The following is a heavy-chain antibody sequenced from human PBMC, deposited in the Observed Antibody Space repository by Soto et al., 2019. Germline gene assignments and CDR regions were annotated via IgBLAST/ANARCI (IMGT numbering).Heavy chain of an antibody. D-gene: IGHD2-2*01. J-gene: IGHJ4*02. V-gene: IGHV3-30-3*01. CDR2: MSYDGSDK. CDR3: ARARLDTPALEY. Sequence: QVQLVESGGGVVQPGRSLRLSCAASGFSFRSYAMHWVRQAPGKGLEWVAVMSYDGSDKDYADSVKGRFTISRDNSKNTLYLQMSCSRAEDTAVCYCARARLDTPALEYWGQGTLVTVSS. CDR1: GFSFRSYA.